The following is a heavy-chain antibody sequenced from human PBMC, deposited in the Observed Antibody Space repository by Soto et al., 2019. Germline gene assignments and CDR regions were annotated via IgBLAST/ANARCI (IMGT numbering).Heavy chain of an antibody. CDR1: GFTFSGYW. V-gene: IGHV3-74*01. CDR2: IDGDGSRT. CDR3: ARELASYNDY. Sequence: EVQLVESGVGLVQPGGSLRLSCAASGFTFSGYWMHWVRQAPGKGLEWVSRIDGDGSRTNYADSVKGRFTISRDNAKNTLYLQMNSLRAEDTAVYYCARELASYNDYWGQGTLVTVSS. J-gene: IGHJ4*02. D-gene: IGHD1-1*01.